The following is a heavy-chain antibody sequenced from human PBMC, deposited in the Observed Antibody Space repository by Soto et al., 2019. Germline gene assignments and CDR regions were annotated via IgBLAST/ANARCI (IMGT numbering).Heavy chain of an antibody. CDR2: ISGSGGST. CDR3: AKGRDSSSWYATSSFDY. J-gene: IGHJ4*02. V-gene: IGHV3-23*01. CDR1: GFTFSSYA. Sequence: GRSLRLSCAASGFTFSSYAMSWVRQAPGKGLEWVSAISGSGGSTYYADSVKGRFTISRDNSKNTLYLQMNSLRAEDTAVYYCAKGRDSSSWYATSSFDYWGQGTLVTVSS. D-gene: IGHD6-13*01.